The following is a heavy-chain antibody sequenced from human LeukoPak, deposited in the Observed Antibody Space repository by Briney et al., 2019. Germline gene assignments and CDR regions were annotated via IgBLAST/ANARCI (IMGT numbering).Heavy chain of an antibody. CDR1: GFIFDDYG. J-gene: IGHJ3*02. D-gene: IGHD2-2*01. CDR3: AKDTLYI. CDR2: ISGSGGST. V-gene: IGHV3-20*04. Sequence: GGSLRLSCAASGFIFDDYGMNWVRQAPGKGLEWVSAISGSGGSTYYADSVKGRFTISRDNAKNSLYLQMNSLRAEDTALYYCAKDTLYIWGQGTMVTVSS.